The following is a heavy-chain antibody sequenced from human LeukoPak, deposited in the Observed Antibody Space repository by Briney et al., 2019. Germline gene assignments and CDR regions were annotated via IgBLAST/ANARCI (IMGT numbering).Heavy chain of an antibody. D-gene: IGHD3-10*01. J-gene: IGHJ5*02. V-gene: IGHV4-31*03. Sequence: SETLSLTCTVSGVSISSGGYYWSWIRQHPGKGLEWIGYIYYSGSTYYNPSLKSRVTISVDTSKNQFSLKLSSVTAADTAVYYCARDPTGGNNWFDPWGQGTLVTVSS. CDR1: GVSISSGGYY. CDR2: IYYSGST. CDR3: ARDPTGGNNWFDP.